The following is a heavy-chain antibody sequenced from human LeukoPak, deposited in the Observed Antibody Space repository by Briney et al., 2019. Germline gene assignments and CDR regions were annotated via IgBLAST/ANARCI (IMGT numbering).Heavy chain of an antibody. CDR1: GYSFTSYW. D-gene: IGHD5-18*01. V-gene: IGHV5-51*01. CDR3: ARQTAMGRSGDY. J-gene: IGHJ4*02. Sequence: GESLKISCKASGYSFTSYWIGWVRQMPGKGLEWMGIIDPSDSERRYTPSSQGQVTISVDRSLTTAYLQWNSLRASDTAMYYCARQTAMGRSGDYWGQGTLVTVSS. CDR2: IDPSDSER.